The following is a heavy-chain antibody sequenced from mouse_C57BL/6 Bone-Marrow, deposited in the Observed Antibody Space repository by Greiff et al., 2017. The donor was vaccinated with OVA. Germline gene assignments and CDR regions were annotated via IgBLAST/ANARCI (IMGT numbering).Heavy chain of an antibody. Sequence: EVNVVESGGGLVKPGGSLKLSCAASGFTFSSYTMSWVRQTPEKRLEWVATISGGGGNTYYPDSVKGRFTISRDNAKNTLYLQMSSLRSEDTAVYYCARRDSSGYNYFDYWGQGTTLTVSS. D-gene: IGHD3-2*02. CDR3: ARRDSSGYNYFDY. J-gene: IGHJ2*01. CDR2: ISGGGGNT. V-gene: IGHV5-9*04. CDR1: GFTFSSYT.